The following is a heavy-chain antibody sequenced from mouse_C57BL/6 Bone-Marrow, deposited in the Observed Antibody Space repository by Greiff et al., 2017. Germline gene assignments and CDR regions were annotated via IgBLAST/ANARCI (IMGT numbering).Heavy chain of an antibody. D-gene: IGHD2-4*01. V-gene: IGHV1-82*01. CDR2: ISPGAGDT. CDR1: GYAFSSSW. J-gene: IGHJ1*03. Sequence: VQLQQPGPELVKPGASVTISCKASGYAFSSSWMNWVKQRPGKGLEWIGRISPGAGDTHYNGKFKGKATLTADKSSSTDYMKLCRLTTKNSAVYFSAREGDDYRYCDVWGTGTTVTVSS. CDR3: AREGDDYRYCDV.